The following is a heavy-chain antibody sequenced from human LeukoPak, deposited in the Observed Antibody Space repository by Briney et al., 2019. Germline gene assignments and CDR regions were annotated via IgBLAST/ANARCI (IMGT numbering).Heavy chain of an antibody. CDR2: IRSKAYGGTT. J-gene: IGHJ4*02. D-gene: IGHD3-9*01. V-gene: IGHV3-71*01. Sequence: GGSLRLSCAASGFTVSSNYMSWVRQAPGKGLEWVGFIRSKAYGGTTEYAASVKGRFTISRDDSKSIAYLQMNSLKTEDTAVYYCARGVLRYFDWLLGYFDYWGQGTLVTVSS. CDR3: ARGVLRYFDWLLGYFDY. CDR1: GFTVSSNY.